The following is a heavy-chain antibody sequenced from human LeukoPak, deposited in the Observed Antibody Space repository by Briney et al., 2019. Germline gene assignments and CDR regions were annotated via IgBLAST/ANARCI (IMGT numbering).Heavy chain of an antibody. CDR2: IKSKTDGGTT. Sequence: PGGSLRLSCAASGFTFSNAWMSWVRQAPGKGLEWVGRIKSKTDGGTTDYAAPVKGRFTISRDDSKNTLCLQMNSLKTEDTAVYYCTTATRPSYYYDSSFFDYWGQGTLVTVSS. V-gene: IGHV3-15*01. D-gene: IGHD3-22*01. CDR1: GFTFSNAW. J-gene: IGHJ4*02. CDR3: TTATRPSYYYDSSFFDY.